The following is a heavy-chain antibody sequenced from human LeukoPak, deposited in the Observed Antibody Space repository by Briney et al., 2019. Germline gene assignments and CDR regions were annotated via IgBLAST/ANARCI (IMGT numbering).Heavy chain of an antibody. CDR3: ARPKQLAYFDY. D-gene: IGHD6-6*01. CDR2: INHSGST. CDR1: GGSFSGYY. V-gene: IGHV4-34*01. J-gene: IGHJ4*02. Sequence: PSETLSLTCAVYGGSFSGYYWSWIRQPPGKELEWIGEINHSGSTNYNPSLKSRVTISVDTSKNQFSLKLSSVTAADTAVYYCARPKQLAYFDYWGQGTLVTVSS.